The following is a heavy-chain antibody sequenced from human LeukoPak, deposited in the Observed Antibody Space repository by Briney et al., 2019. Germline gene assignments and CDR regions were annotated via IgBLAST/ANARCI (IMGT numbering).Heavy chain of an antibody. J-gene: IGHJ4*02. D-gene: IGHD3-22*01. V-gene: IGHV3-64*01. CDR2: ISSNGGST. Sequence: GGSLRLSCAASGFTFSSYAMHWVRQAPGKGLEYVSAISSNGGSTYYANSVKGRFTISRDNSKNTLYLQMGSLRAEDMAVYYCARGRRSSGYYYIFDYWGQGTLVTVSS. CDR3: ARGRRSSGYYYIFDY. CDR1: GFTFSSYA.